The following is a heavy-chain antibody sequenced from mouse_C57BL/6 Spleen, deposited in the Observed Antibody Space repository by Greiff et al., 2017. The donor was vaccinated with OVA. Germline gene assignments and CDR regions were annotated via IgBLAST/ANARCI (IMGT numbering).Heavy chain of an antibody. D-gene: IGHD1-1*01. Sequence: QVQLQQSGAELARPGASVKLSCKASGYTFTSYGISWVKQRTGQGLEWIGEIYPRSGNTYYNEKFKGKATLTADKSSSTAYMELRSLTSEDSAVYFCAREVRVVATERYYYAMDYWGQGTSVTVSS. CDR2: IYPRSGNT. CDR3: AREVRVVATERYYYAMDY. J-gene: IGHJ4*01. CDR1: GYTFTSYG. V-gene: IGHV1-81*01.